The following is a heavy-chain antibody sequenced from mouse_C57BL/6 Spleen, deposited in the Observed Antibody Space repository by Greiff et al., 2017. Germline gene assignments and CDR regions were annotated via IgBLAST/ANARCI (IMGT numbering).Heavy chain of an antibody. CDR3: ATGDYYGLDY. V-gene: IGHV1-82*01. CDR1: GYAFSSSW. Sequence: QVQLQQSGPELVKPGASVKSSCKASGYAFSSSWMNWVKQRPGKGLEWIGRIYPGDGDTNYNGKFKGKATLTADKSSSTAYMQLSSLTSEDSAVYFCATGDYYGLDYWGQGTTLTVSS. CDR2: IYPGDGDT. J-gene: IGHJ2*01. D-gene: IGHD1-1*01.